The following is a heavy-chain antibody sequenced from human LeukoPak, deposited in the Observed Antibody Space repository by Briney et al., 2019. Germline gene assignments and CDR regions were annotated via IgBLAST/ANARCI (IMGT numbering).Heavy chain of an antibody. V-gene: IGHV3-30*04. D-gene: IGHD2/OR15-2a*01. CDR1: GFTFSTYT. J-gene: IGHJ3*02. CDR3: TRGKNFRADAFDI. Sequence: GGSLRLSCAASGFTFSTYTMHWVRQAPGKGLEWVAVISYDGRNEYYADSVKGRFTISRDNSKNTVYLQMDSLRTEDMAVYYCTRGKNFRADAFDIWGQGTMVTVSS. CDR2: ISYDGRNE.